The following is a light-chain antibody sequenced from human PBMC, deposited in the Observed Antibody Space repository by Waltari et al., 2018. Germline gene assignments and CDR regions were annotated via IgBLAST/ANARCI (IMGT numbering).Light chain of an antibody. CDR1: SSDIGSYKF. J-gene: IGLJ1*01. Sequence: QSALTQPVSVSGSPGQSITISCTGTSSDIGSYKFFSWYQQHPEKPPKLIVYEVFKRPSGVSNRFSGSRSGNTASLTISGLQADDEADYHCCSYAGNSRGVFGTGTKVTVL. CDR2: EVF. V-gene: IGLV2-23*02. CDR3: CSYAGNSRGV.